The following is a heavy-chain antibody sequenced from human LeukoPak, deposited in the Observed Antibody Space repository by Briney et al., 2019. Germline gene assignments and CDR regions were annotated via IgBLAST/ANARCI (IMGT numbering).Heavy chain of an antibody. CDR2: IWYDGSNK. CDR1: GFTFSSYG. Sequence: PGRSLRLSCAASGFTFSSYGMHWVRQAPGKGLEWVAVIWYDGSNKYYADSVKGRFTISRDNPKNTLYLQMNSLRAEDTAVYYCARDKRRGTSCPDYWGQGTLVTVSS. D-gene: IGHD2-2*01. J-gene: IGHJ4*02. V-gene: IGHV3-33*01. CDR3: ARDKRRGTSCPDY.